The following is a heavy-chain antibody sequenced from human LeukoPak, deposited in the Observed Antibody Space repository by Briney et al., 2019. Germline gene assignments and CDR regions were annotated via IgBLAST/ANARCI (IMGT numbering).Heavy chain of an antibody. V-gene: IGHV1-58*01. Sequence: GASVKVSCKASGFTFTSSAVQWVRQARGQRLEWIGWIVVGSGNTNYAQKFQERVTITRDMSTSTAYMELSSPRSEDTAVYYCAAERSQYYFDYWGQGTLVTVSS. CDR2: IVVGSGNT. CDR3: AAERSQYYFDY. J-gene: IGHJ4*02. CDR1: GFTFTSSA.